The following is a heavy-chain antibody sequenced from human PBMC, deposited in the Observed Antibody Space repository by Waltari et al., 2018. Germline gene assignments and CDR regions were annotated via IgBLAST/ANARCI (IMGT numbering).Heavy chain of an antibody. Sequence: QVQLQQWGAGLLKPSETLSLTCAVYGGSFSGYYWSWIRQPPGQGLEWIGEINHSGSTNYNPSLKSRVTISVDTSKNQFSLKLSSVTAADTAVYYCARGRFYYYGSGSYYNPEFDPWGQGTLVTVSS. CDR3: ARGRFYYYGSGSYYNPEFDP. V-gene: IGHV4-34*01. CDR1: GGSFSGYY. D-gene: IGHD3-10*01. J-gene: IGHJ5*02. CDR2: INHSGST.